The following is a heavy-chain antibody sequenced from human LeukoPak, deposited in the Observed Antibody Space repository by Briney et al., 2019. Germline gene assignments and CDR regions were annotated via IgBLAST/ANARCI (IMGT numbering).Heavy chain of an antibody. CDR3: ARTISSGWPY. CDR1: GGSISSSSYY. CDR2: IYYSGST. D-gene: IGHD6-25*01. Sequence: SETLSLTCTVSGGSISSSSYYWGWIRQPPGKGLEWIGSIYYSGSTYYNPSLKSRVTISVDTSKNQFSLKLSSVTAADTAVYYCARTISSGWPYWGQGTLVTVSS. J-gene: IGHJ4*02. V-gene: IGHV4-39*07.